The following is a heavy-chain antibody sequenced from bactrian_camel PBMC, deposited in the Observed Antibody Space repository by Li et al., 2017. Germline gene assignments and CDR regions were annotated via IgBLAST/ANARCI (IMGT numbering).Heavy chain of an antibody. D-gene: IGHD2*01. CDR1: GFTFSNTW. CDR3: TTDPWNGYRWFTYDFAY. CDR2: TSATGART. Sequence: HVQLVESGGGLVQAGGSLRLSCAASGFTFSNTWIHWFRQAPDKGLEWVSGTSATGARTFYSNSVKGRFTISRDNAKNTMYLQMSSLQTEDSAVYYCTTDPWNGYRWFTYDFAYWGPGTQ. V-gene: IGHV3S1*01. J-gene: IGHJ6*01.